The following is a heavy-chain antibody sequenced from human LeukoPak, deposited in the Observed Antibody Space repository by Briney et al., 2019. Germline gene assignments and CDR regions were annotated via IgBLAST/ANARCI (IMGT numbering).Heavy chain of an antibody. Sequence: SETLSLTCTVSGGSISSYYWSWIRQPPGKGLEWIGYIYYSGSTNYNPSLKSRVTISVDTSKNQFSLKLSSVTAADTAVYYCARVLDGGDNWFDPWGQGTLVTVSS. V-gene: IGHV4-59*01. CDR3: ARVLDGGDNWFDP. CDR2: IYYSGST. J-gene: IGHJ5*02. CDR1: GGSISSYY. D-gene: IGHD4-23*01.